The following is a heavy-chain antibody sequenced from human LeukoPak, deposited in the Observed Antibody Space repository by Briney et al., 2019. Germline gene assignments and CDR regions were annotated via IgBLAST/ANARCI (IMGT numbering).Heavy chain of an antibody. Sequence: SQTLSLTCTVSGGSISSGGYYWSWIRQHPGKGLEWIGYIYYSGSTDYNPSLKSRVTISVDTSKNQFSLKLSSVTAADTAVYYCARGAYGSGSYSFDYWGQGTLVTVSS. V-gene: IGHV4-31*03. CDR3: ARGAYGSGSYSFDY. CDR1: GGSISSGGYY. D-gene: IGHD3-10*01. CDR2: IYYSGST. J-gene: IGHJ4*02.